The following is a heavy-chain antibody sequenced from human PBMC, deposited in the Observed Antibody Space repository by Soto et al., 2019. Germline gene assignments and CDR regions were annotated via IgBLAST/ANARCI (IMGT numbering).Heavy chain of an antibody. CDR1: GFTFSSYA. CDR2: ISYDGSNK. J-gene: IGHJ5*02. V-gene: IGHV3-30-3*01. D-gene: IGHD3-9*01. CDR3: ARGDGLRYFDWLFL. Sequence: GVSLRLSCAASGFTFSSYAMHWVRQAPGKGLEWVAVISYDGSNKYYADSVKGRFTISRDNSKNTLYLQMNSLRAEDTAVYYCARGDGLRYFDWLFLWGQGTLVTVSS.